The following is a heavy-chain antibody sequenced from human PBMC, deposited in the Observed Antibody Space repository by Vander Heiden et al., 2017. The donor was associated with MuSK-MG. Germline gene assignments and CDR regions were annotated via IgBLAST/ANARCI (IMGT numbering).Heavy chain of an antibody. Sequence: QVQLVQSGAEVKKPGASVKVSCTASGYTFTSYAMHWVRQAPGQRLEWMGWINAGNGNTKYSQKFQGRVTITRDTSASTAYMELSSLRSEDTAVYYWARDLSRDGYNFDYWGQGTLVTVSS. CDR3: ARDLSRDGYNFDY. CDR2: INAGNGNT. CDR1: GYTFTSYA. V-gene: IGHV1-3*01. D-gene: IGHD5-12*01. J-gene: IGHJ4*02.